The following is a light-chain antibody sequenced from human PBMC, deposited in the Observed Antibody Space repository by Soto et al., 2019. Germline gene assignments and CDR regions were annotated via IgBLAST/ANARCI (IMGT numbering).Light chain of an antibody. J-gene: IGKJ4*01. CDR3: LQRNSWPLT. Sequence: EIVLTQSPATLSLSPGERATLSCRASQSVRIYIAWYQQKPGQDTRLLIDGASNRASGIPARFSGGGSGTDFTLTITSLEPEDFAIYYCLQRNSWPLTFGGGTKVEI. V-gene: IGKV3-11*01. CDR1: QSVRIY. CDR2: GAS.